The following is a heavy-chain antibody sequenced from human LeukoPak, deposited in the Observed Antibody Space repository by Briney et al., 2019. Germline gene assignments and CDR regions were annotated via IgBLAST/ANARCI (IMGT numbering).Heavy chain of an antibody. D-gene: IGHD3-22*01. J-gene: IGHJ4*02. Sequence: SQTLSLTCAVSGGSISSGGYSWSWIRQPPGKGLEWIGYIYYSGSTYYNPSLKSRVTISVDTSKNQFSLKLSSVTAADTAVYYCARSPPPPGSVPGAYYYDSSGYYFDYWGQGTLVTVSS. CDR3: ARSPPPPGSVPGAYYYDSSGYYFDY. CDR1: GGSISSGGYS. CDR2: IYYSGST. V-gene: IGHV4-30-4*07.